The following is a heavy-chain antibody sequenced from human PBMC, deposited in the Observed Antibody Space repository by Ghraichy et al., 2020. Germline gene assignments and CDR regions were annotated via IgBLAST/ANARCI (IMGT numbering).Heavy chain of an antibody. CDR3: ARQGVGLIRGYYYNLDV. CDR2: VNPDNGGT. J-gene: IGHJ6*02. Sequence: ASVKVTCKVSGYTFSDYYLHWVRQAPGQRLEWMGRVNPDNGGTDDAQNFQDRVTISRDASMSTVYMEMRRLRSDDTAVYYCARQGVGLIRGYYYNLDVWGQGTTVTVSS. CDR1: GYTFSDYY. V-gene: IGHV1-2*06. D-gene: IGHD3-10*01.